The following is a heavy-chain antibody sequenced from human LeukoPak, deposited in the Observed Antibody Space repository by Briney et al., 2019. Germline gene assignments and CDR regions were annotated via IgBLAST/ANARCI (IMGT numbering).Heavy chain of an antibody. CDR1: GGSISSYY. Sequence: SETLSLTCTVSGGSISSYYWSWIRQPPGKGLEWIGYIYYSGSTNYNPSFKSRVTISVDTSKNQFSLKLSSVTAADTAVYYCARRAHDSSGYYYNYWGQGTLVTVSS. V-gene: IGHV4-59*08. J-gene: IGHJ4*02. CDR2: IYYSGST. CDR3: ARRAHDSSGYYYNY. D-gene: IGHD3-22*01.